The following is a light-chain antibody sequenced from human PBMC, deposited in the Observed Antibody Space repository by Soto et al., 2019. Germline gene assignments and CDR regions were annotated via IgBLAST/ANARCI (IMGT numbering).Light chain of an antibody. J-gene: IGKJ1*01. CDR2: DVS. Sequence: DIQVTQSPSTLSASVGDRVPITCRASQRISYWLAWYQQKPGKAPKFLIYDVSTLESGVPSRFSGSGSGTEFTLTISSLQPDDFATYFCQQYDSYPWTFGHGTKVDI. CDR1: QRISYW. V-gene: IGKV1-5*01. CDR3: QQYDSYPWT.